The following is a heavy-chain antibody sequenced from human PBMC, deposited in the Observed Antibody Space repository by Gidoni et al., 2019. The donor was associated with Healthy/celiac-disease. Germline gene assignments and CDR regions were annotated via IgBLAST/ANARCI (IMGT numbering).Heavy chain of an antibody. CDR3: ARQVSNCGGDCSTQLDY. CDR1: GYTFTSYG. Sequence: QVQLVQSGAEVKKPGASVKVSCKASGYTFTSYGISWVRQPPGQGLEWMGWISAYNGNTNYAQKLQGRVTMTTDTSTSTAYMELRSLRSDDTAVYYCARQVSNCGGDCSTQLDYWGQGTLVTVSS. J-gene: IGHJ4*02. V-gene: IGHV1-18*01. D-gene: IGHD2-21*01. CDR2: ISAYNGNT.